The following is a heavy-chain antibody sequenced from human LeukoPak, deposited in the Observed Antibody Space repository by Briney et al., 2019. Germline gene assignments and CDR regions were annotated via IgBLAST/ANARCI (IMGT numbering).Heavy chain of an antibody. V-gene: IGHV3-23*01. Sequence: PGGSLRLSCAASGFTFNNYAMSWVRQAPGKGLEWCSAIRASGGTTYYADSVKGRFTISRDNSENTLFLQMNSLRAEDTAVYYCAKEPREYCSSTSCPNWFDSWGQGTLVTVSS. J-gene: IGHJ5*01. D-gene: IGHD2-2*01. CDR1: GFTFNNYA. CDR3: AKEPREYCSSTSCPNWFDS. CDR2: IRASGGTT.